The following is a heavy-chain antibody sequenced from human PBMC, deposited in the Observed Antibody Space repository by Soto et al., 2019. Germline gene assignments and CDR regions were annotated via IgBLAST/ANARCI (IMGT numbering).Heavy chain of an antibody. CDR3: APLSVPLSGPYGIHV. J-gene: IGHJ6*02. CDR2: MLYSGLT. Sequence: SETLSLTCSVSGYSVSSSDYYWAWIRQPPGKGLEWIGSMLYSGLTYYNPSLKSRVTLSVDTSKNQFSVRLNSVTASDTAVYYCAPLSVPLSGPYGIHVWGQGTTVTVSS. D-gene: IGHD2-15*01. V-gene: IGHV4-39*01. CDR1: GYSVSSSDYY.